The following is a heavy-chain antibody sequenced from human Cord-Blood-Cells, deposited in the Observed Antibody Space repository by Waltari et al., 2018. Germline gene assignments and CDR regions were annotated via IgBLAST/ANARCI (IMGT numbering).Heavy chain of an antibody. CDR2: IYPGDSDT. V-gene: IGHV5-51*01. CDR3: ARGTYPQYWNYYYYYGMDV. Sequence: GAVVKKPGESLKISCKGSGYSFTSYWIGWVRQMPGKGLEWMGIIYPGDSDTRYSPSFQGQVTISADKSISTAYLQWSSLKASDTAMYYCARGTYPQYWNYYYYYGMDVWGQGTTVTVSS. J-gene: IGHJ6*02. D-gene: IGHD1-1*01. CDR1: GYSFTSYW.